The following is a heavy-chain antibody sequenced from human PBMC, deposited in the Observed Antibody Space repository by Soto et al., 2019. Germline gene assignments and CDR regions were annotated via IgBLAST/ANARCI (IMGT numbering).Heavy chain of an antibody. V-gene: IGHV4-59*01. J-gene: IGHJ4*02. CDR2: IYHSGST. D-gene: IGHD2-2*01. CDR3: ASLKIYCSSTSCYDYFDY. Sequence: PSETLSLTCIISGGSISTYYWSWIRQPPGKGPEWIGYIYHSGSTNYNPSLKGRVTISVDTSKNEFSLKVNSVTAADTAVYYCASLKIYCSSTSCYDYFDYWGQGTLVTVSS. CDR1: GGSISTYY.